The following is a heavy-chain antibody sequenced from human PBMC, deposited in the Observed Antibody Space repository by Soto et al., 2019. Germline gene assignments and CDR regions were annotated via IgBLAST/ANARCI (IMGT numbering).Heavy chain of an antibody. CDR2: VHYVGTT. CDR1: GDSMSEFY. J-gene: IGHJ4*02. CDR3: KRLNYYDTSGYPYFFDY. Sequence: PSETLCLTCSVAGDSMSEFYWSWIRQSPGKGLEWIGYVHYVGTTKYNPSHKSRVTISVDTSKKQFSLSLRSVTAADTAVYYCKRLNYYDTSGYPYFFDYWGQGAPVPVSS. V-gene: IGHV4-59*12. D-gene: IGHD3-22*01.